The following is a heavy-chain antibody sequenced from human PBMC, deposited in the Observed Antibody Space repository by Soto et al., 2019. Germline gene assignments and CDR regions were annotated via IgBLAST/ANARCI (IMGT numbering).Heavy chain of an antibody. Sequence: GASVKVSCKASGGTFSSYTISWVRQAPGQGLEWMGRIIPILGIANYAQKFQGRVTITADKSTSTAYMELSSLRSEDTAVYYCARDYILNSWGYYYGMDVWGQGTTVTVSS. J-gene: IGHJ6*02. CDR1: GGTFSSYT. V-gene: IGHV1-69*04. D-gene: IGHD3-9*01. CDR2: IIPILGIA. CDR3: ARDYILNSWGYYYGMDV.